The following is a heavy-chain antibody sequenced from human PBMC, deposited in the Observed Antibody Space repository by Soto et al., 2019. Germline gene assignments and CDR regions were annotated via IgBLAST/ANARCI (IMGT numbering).Heavy chain of an antibody. CDR3: ASILQDTAMVSRPPADPYYFDY. Sequence: PSETLSLTCTVSGGSISSSSYYWGWIRQPPGKGLEWIGSIYYSGSTYYNPSLKSRVTISVDTSKNQFSLKLSSVTAADTAVYYCASILQDTAMVSRPPADPYYFDYWGQGTLVTSPQ. J-gene: IGHJ4*02. CDR1: GGSISSSSYY. D-gene: IGHD5-18*01. CDR2: IYYSGST. V-gene: IGHV4-39*01.